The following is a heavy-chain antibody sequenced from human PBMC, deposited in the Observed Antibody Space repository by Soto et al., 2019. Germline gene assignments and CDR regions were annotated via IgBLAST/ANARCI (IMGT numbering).Heavy chain of an antibody. D-gene: IGHD2-15*01. V-gene: IGHV1-18*01. CDR3: AGTRICSGGSCYDY. CDR2: ISAYNGNT. J-gene: IGHJ4*02. CDR1: GYTFTSYG. Sequence: ASVKVSCKASGYTFTSYGISWVRQAPGQGLEWMGWISAYNGNTNYAQKLQGRVTMTTDTSTSTAYMELRSLRSDATAVYYCAGTRICSGGSCYDYWGQGTLVTVSS.